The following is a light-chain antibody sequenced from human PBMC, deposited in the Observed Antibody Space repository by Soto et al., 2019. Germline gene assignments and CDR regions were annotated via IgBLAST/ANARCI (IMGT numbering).Light chain of an antibody. CDR3: QSYDSSLSGRGV. CDR1: SSNIGAGYD. J-gene: IGLJ1*01. CDR2: GNS. Sequence: QSVLTQPPSVSGAPGQRVTISCTGSSSNIGAGYDVHWYQQLPGTAPKLLIYGNSNRPSGVPDRFSGSKSGTSASLAITGLRAEDEADYYCQSYDSSLSGRGVFGTGTQLTVL. V-gene: IGLV1-40*01.